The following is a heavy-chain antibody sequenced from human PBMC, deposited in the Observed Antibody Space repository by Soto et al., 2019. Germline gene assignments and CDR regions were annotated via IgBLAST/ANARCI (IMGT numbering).Heavy chain of an antibody. V-gene: IGHV3-74*01. Sequence: PRLSCAVSGFTFSAYWMHWVRQTPGKGLVWVSRINPDGTKTNYADSVEGRFTISRDNAKSTLYLQMNSLSAEDTAIYFCSSDTFGLRDTWGQGTLVTVSS. D-gene: IGHD3-3*01. CDR3: SSDTFGLRDT. CDR2: INPDGTKT. CDR1: GFTFSAYW. J-gene: IGHJ5*02.